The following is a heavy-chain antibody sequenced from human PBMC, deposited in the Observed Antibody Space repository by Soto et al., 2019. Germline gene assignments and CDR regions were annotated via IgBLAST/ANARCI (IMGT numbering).Heavy chain of an antibody. V-gene: IGHV1-69*12. CDR2: IIPIFGTA. D-gene: IGHD1-26*01. CDR1: GGTFSSYA. CDR3: ARVRRGSYKEPWFDP. Sequence: QVQLVQSGAEVKKPGSSVKVSCKASGGTFSSYAISWVRQAPGQGLEWMGGIIPIFGTANYAQKFQGRVTIAVDESTSTAYRELSSLRSEDTAVYYCARVRRGSYKEPWFDPWGQGTLVTVSS. J-gene: IGHJ5*02.